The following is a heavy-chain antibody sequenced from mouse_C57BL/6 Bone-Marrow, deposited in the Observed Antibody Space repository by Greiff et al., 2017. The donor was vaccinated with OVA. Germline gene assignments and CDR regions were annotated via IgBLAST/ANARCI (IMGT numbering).Heavy chain of an antibody. V-gene: IGHV2-9-1*01. CDR2: IWTGGGT. CDR3: GTFDLGFAY. J-gene: IGHJ3*01. CDR1: GFSFTSYA. Sequence: VKLQESGPGLVAPSQSLSITCTVSGFSFTSYAISWVRQPPGKGLEWLGVIWTGGGTNYNSALKSRLSIIKDNSKSQVFLKMNSLQTADTARYYCGTFDLGFAYWGQGTLVTVSA.